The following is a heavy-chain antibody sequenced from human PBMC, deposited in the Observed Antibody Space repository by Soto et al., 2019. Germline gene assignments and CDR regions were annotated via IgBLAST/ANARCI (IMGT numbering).Heavy chain of an antibody. D-gene: IGHD6-19*01. V-gene: IGHV4-34*01. CDR2: INHSGST. CDR1: GGSFSGYY. Sequence: TCAVYGGSFSGYYWSWIRQPPGKGLEWIGEINHSGSTNYNPSLKSRVTISVDTSKNQFSLKLSSVTAADTAVYYCARGTIRQWLVLGWFDPWGQGTLVTVS. CDR3: ARGTIRQWLVLGWFDP. J-gene: IGHJ5*02.